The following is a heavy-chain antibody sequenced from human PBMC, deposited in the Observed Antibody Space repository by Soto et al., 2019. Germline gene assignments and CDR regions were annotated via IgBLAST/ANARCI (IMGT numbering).Heavy chain of an antibody. V-gene: IGHV3-48*01. CDR2: ISSSRRTK. CDR3: ARGGMLTGDAFDI. D-gene: IGHD2-8*01. J-gene: IGHJ3*02. CDR1: GFTFSSYS. Sequence: PGGSLRLSCAASGFTFSSYSMNWVRQAPGKGLEWVSYISSSRRTKYYANSVKGRFTISRDNAKNSLYLQINSLRVVFTALYYCARGGMLTGDAFDIWGQGTMVTVPS.